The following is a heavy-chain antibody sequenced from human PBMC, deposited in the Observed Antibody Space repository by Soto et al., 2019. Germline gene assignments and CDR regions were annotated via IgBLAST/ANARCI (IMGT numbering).Heavy chain of an antibody. V-gene: IGHV3-30*03. D-gene: IGHD3-10*01. CDR3: VGGQYYFDY. Sequence: ESVGGVVQPGRSLRLSCAASGFPFTSYGMHWVREGPGKGLEWLAVISYDGSNKFYADSVKGRFTISRDNSKNTLYLQMNSLRPEDTAVYYCVGGQYYFDYRGQGTLVIVSS. J-gene: IGHJ4*02. CDR1: GFPFTSYG. CDR2: ISYDGSNK.